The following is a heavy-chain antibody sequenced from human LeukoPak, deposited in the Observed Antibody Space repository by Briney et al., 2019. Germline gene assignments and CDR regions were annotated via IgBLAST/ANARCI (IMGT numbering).Heavy chain of an antibody. J-gene: IGHJ4*02. CDR1: GFTFSSYA. D-gene: IGHD2-15*01. Sequence: GGSLRLSCAASGFTFSSYAMHWVRQAPGKGLEWVAVISSDGTNKYYADFVKGRFTISRDNSKNTLYLQMNSLRAEDTAVYYCARGDYSDYFDYWGQGTLVTVSS. V-gene: IGHV3-30*04. CDR2: ISSDGTNK. CDR3: ARGDYSDYFDY.